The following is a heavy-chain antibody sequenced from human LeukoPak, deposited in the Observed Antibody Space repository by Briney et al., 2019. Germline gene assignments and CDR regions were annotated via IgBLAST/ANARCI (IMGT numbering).Heavy chain of an antibody. Sequence: GGSLRLSCAASGFTFSSYSMNWVRQAPGKGLEWVSSISSSSYIYYADSVKGRFTISRDNAKNSLYLQMNSLRAEDTAVYYCARATSYGASYYYYGMDVWGQGTTVTVSS. D-gene: IGHD4-17*01. CDR3: ARATSYGASYYYYGMDV. CDR2: ISSSSYI. V-gene: IGHV3-21*01. CDR1: GFTFSSYS. J-gene: IGHJ6*02.